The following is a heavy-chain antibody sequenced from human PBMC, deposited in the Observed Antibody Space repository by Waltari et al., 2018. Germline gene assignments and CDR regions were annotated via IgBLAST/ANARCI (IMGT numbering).Heavy chain of an antibody. J-gene: IGHJ4*02. V-gene: IGHV1-69*02. Sequence: QVQLVQSGAEVKKPGSSVKVSCKASGGTFSSYTISWVGRAPGQGLEWMGRIIPILGIANYAQKFQGRVTITADKSTSTAYMELSSLRSEDTAVYYCARGPEGNYYDRNGDYWGQGTLVTVSS. D-gene: IGHD3-22*01. CDR2: IIPILGIA. CDR3: ARGPEGNYYDRNGDY. CDR1: GGTFSSYT.